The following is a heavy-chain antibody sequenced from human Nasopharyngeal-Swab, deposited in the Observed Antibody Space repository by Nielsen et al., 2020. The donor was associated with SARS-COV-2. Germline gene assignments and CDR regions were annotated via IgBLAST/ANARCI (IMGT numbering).Heavy chain of an antibody. CDR1: GYDFAYHW. D-gene: IGHD3-9*01. CDR3: ARNDILTGYSPDY. CDR2: IFPGDSET. J-gene: IGHJ4*02. Sequence: GGSLRLSCKTSGYDFAYHWIGWVRQVPGKGPEWMGLIFPGDSETKYSPSFQGQVIISVDKSITTAYLQWSSLRASDTAIYYCARNDILTGYSPDYWGQGTLVTVSS. V-gene: IGHV5-51*01.